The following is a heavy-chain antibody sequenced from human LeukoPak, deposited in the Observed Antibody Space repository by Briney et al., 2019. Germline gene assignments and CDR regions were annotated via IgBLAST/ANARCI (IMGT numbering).Heavy chain of an antibody. CDR1: GYTFATYY. CDR3: ARASTIGGDFDY. CDR2: VDPSDGGT. J-gene: IGHJ4*02. D-gene: IGHD2-21*01. Sequence: ASVKVSCKASGYTFATYYMHWVRQAPGQGLEWMGIVDPSDGGTTYAQKFQGRVTMTRDTSTSTVYMELSSLRSEDTAVYYCARASTIGGDFDYWGQGTLVTVSS. V-gene: IGHV1-46*01.